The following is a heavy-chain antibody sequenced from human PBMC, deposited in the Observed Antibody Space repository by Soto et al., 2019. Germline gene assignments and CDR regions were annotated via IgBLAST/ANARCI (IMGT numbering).Heavy chain of an antibody. CDR1: GFTFSSYA. V-gene: IGHV3-23*01. CDR2: ISGSGGST. J-gene: IGHJ4*02. CDR3: AKDENVLRYFDWLLRGDY. Sequence: EVQLLESGGGLVQPGGSLRLSCAASGFTFSSYAMSWVRQAPGKGLEWVSAISGSGGSTYYADSVKGRFTISRDNSKNTLYLQMNSLRAEATAVYYCAKDENVLRYFDWLLRGDYWGQGTLVTVSS. D-gene: IGHD3-9*01.